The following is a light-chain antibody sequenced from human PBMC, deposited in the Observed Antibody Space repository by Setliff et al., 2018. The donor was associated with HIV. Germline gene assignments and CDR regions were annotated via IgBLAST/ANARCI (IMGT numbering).Light chain of an antibody. CDR1: SSDVGNYNL. CDR3: SSYTSSTTLV. V-gene: IGLV2-14*02. CDR2: EVS. J-gene: IGLJ1*01. Sequence: QSVLAQPASVSGSPGQSITISCTGTSSDVGNYNLVSWYQQHPGKAPKLMTYEVSKRPSGVSNRFSGSKSVNTASLTISGLQAEDEADYYCSSYTSSTTLVFGTGTKVTVL.